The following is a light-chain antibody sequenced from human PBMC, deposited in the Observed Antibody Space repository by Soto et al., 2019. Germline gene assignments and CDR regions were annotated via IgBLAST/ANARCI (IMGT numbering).Light chain of an antibody. CDR3: LRYNAFSQT. CDR2: DAS. V-gene: IGKV1-5*01. J-gene: IGKJ1*01. CDR1: QSMNDW. Sequence: DIQMTQSPSTLYASVGDRVTITCRASQSMNDWLAWYQQXXXXAPKVLIYDASSLQSGVPSRFSGSGSGTEFTLTIDSLQPDDVATYYCLRYNAFSQTFGQGTKVEI.